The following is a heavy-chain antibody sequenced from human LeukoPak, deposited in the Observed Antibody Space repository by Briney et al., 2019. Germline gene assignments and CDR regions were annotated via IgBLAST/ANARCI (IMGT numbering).Heavy chain of an antibody. Sequence: GGSLRLSSAASGFTFSSYAMSWVRQAPGKGLEWVSAISGSGGSTYYADSVKGRFTISRDNSKNTLYLQMNSLRAEDTAVYYCAKAVVTANWPPLDYWGQGTLVTVSS. CDR3: AKAVVTANWPPLDY. V-gene: IGHV3-23*01. D-gene: IGHD2-21*02. CDR1: GFTFSSYA. CDR2: ISGSGGST. J-gene: IGHJ4*02.